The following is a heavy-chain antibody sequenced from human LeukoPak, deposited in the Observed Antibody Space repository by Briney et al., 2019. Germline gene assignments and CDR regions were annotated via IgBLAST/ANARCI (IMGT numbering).Heavy chain of an antibody. V-gene: IGHV3-21*01. J-gene: IGHJ4*02. Sequence: PGGSLRLSCAASGFTFSSYSMNWVRQAPGKGLEWVSSISGSSSYIYYADSVKGRFTISRDNAKNSLYLQMNSLRAEDTAVYYCARDIYGSGSYYAYWGQGTLVTVSS. CDR3: ARDIYGSGSYYAY. CDR2: ISGSSSYI. CDR1: GFTFSSYS. D-gene: IGHD3-10*01.